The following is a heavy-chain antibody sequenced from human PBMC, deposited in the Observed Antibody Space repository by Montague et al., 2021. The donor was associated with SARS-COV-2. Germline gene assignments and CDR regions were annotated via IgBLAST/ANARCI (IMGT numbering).Heavy chain of an antibody. Sequence: SETLSLTCTVSRGSLRLTSYHWGWIRQPPGKGLEWIGSIYHTGSTYYDPSLESRVTVSVDNSKNQFSLMLTSVTAADTAVYYCANFYSGSYNYWGHGSLVTVSP. CDR2: IYHTGST. V-gene: IGHV4-39*01. J-gene: IGHJ4*01. CDR1: RGSLRLTSYH. CDR3: ANFYSGSYNY. D-gene: IGHD1-26*01.